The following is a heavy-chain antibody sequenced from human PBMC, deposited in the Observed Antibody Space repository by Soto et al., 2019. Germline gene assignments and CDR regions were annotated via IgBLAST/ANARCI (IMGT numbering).Heavy chain of an antibody. CDR1: GYPCTSYD. J-gene: IGHJ5*02. CDR3: ARGLGPVFFPPYCISTSCRNCFDP. D-gene: IGHD2-2*01. CDR2: MNPNSGNT. V-gene: IGHV1-8*01. Sequence: ASVKVSCRASGYPCTSYDINWVRQATGQGLEWMGWMNPNSGNTGYAQKCQGRVTITRNTSISTAYMELSSRRSEDTAVYYCARGLGPVFFPPYCISTSCRNCFDPWGQGTLVTVAS.